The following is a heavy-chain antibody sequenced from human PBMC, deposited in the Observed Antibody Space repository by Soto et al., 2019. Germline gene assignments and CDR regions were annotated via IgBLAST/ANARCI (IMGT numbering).Heavy chain of an antibody. Sequence: ASVKVSCKASGYTFTSYAMHWVRQAPGQRLEWMGWINAGNGNTKYSRKFQGRVTITRDTSASTAYMELSSLRSEDTAVYYCARDEGGNYGMDVWGQGTTVPVSS. D-gene: IGHD3-16*01. V-gene: IGHV1-3*01. CDR2: INAGNGNT. J-gene: IGHJ6*02. CDR1: GYTFTSYA. CDR3: ARDEGGNYGMDV.